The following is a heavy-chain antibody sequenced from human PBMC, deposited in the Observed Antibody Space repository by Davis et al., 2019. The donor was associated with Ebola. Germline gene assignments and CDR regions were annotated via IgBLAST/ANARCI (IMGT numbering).Heavy chain of an antibody. CDR2: ISYDGSNK. V-gene: IGHV3-30*04. CDR3: ARDPWVRALDY. CDR1: GFTFSSYA. J-gene: IGHJ4*02. D-gene: IGHD3-10*01. Sequence: GGSLRLSCAASGFTFSSYAMHWVRQAPGKGLEWVAVISYDGSNKYYADSVKGRFTISRDNSKNTLYLQMNSLRSDDTAVYYCARDPWVRALDYWGQGTLVTVSS.